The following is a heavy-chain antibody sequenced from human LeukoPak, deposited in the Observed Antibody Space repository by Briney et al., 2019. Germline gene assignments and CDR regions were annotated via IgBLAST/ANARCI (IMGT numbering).Heavy chain of an antibody. Sequence: ASVKVSCKASGYTFTSYGISWVRQAPGQGLEWMGWISAYNGNTNYAQKLQGRVTMTTDTSTSTAYMELRSLRSDDTAVYYCARDSGSYLHLYYYYYGMAVWGQGTTVTVSS. V-gene: IGHV1-18*01. CDR1: GYTFTSYG. D-gene: IGHD1-26*01. CDR3: ARDSGSYLHLYYYYYGMAV. CDR2: ISAYNGNT. J-gene: IGHJ6*02.